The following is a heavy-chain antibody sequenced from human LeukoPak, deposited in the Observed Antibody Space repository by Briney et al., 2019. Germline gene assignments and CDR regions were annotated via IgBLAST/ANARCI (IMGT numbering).Heavy chain of an antibody. J-gene: IGHJ4*02. Sequence: TGGSLRLSCVASGFTLSGYGMSWVRQAPGKGLEWVSAISGGGSTYHADSVKGRFTISRDISKSTLYLQMNSLRAEDTAVYYCAIRTNYIVATDYWGQGTLVTVSS. CDR3: AIRTNYIVATDY. D-gene: IGHD2-15*01. CDR1: GFTLSGYG. V-gene: IGHV3-23*01. CDR2: ISGGGST.